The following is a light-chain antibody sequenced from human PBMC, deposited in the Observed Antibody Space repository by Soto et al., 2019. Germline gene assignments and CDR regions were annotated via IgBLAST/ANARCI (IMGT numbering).Light chain of an antibody. J-gene: IGKJ4*01. CDR3: QQVHNYPFT. CDR1: QGISTS. V-gene: IGKV1-9*01. Sequence: DIQLTQSPSLLSASVEDRVTITYRASQGISTSLAWYQQKPGKAPKLLIYAASTVQSGVPSRFSGSGSGTDFTLTISSLQPEDFATFYCQQVHNYPFTFGGGTKVAIK. CDR2: AAS.